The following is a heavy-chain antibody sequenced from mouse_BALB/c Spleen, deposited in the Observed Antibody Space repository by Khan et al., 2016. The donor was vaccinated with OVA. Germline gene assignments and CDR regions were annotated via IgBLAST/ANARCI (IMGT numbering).Heavy chain of an antibody. CDR1: GYIFTSYW. V-gene: IGHV1-76*01. D-gene: IGHD3-2*02. CDR2: IYPGTDNT. CDR3: AREEALYYVDY. J-gene: IGHJ2*01. Sequence: QIELVQSGAELVRPGASVKLSCKTSGYIFTSYWIHWVKQRSGQGLEWIARIYPGTDNTYYNEKLKDKATLTADKSSSTAYMQLSSLRSEDSAVDVCAREEALYYVDYWGQGTTLTVSS.